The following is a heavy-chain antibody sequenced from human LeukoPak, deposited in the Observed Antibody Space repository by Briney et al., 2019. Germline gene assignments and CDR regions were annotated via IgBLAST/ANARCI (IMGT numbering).Heavy chain of an antibody. CDR1: GGSIINYY. D-gene: IGHD6-19*01. V-gene: IGHV4-59*01. Sequence: SETLSLTCTVSGGSIINYYWSWIRQPPGMGRERIGYIYYSGSTYYNPSLKSRVTISLDTSKNQFSLKLSSVTAADSALYYCAVGEVAGYYFDYWGQGSLVTVSS. CDR3: AVGEVAGYYFDY. CDR2: IYYSGST. J-gene: IGHJ4*02.